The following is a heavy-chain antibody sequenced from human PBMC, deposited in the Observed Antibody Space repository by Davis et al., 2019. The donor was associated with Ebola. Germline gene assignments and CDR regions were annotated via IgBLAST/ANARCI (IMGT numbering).Heavy chain of an antibody. CDR3: ARVRGIAVAGTAY. J-gene: IGHJ4*02. V-gene: IGHV1-8*01. Sequence: ASVKVSCKASGYTFTSYDINWVRQATGQGLEWMGWMNPNSGNTGYAQKLQGRVTMTTDTSTSTAYMELRSLRSDDTAVYYCARVRGIAVAGTAYWGQGTLVTVSS. D-gene: IGHD6-19*01. CDR1: GYTFTSYD. CDR2: MNPNSGNT.